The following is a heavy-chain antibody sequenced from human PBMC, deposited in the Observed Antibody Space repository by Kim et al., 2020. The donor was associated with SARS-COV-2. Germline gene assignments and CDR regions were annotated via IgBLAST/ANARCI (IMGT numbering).Heavy chain of an antibody. Sequence: SETLSLTCTVSGGSISSGDYYWSWIRQPPGKGLEWIGYIYYSGSTYYNPSLKSRVTISVDTSKNQFSLKLSSVTAADTAVYYCARAVVPAGGFDPWGQGTLVTVSS. D-gene: IGHD2-2*01. V-gene: IGHV4-30-4*01. CDR1: GGSISSGDYY. CDR2: IYYSGST. J-gene: IGHJ5*02. CDR3: ARAVVPAGGFDP.